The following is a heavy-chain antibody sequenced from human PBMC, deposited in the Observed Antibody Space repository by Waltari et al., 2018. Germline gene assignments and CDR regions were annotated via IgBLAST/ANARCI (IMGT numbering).Heavy chain of an antibody. J-gene: IGHJ6*02. D-gene: IGHD3-10*01. V-gene: IGHV1-2*06. CDR3: AREGIREYYYYYYGMDV. CDR1: GYTFTGYY. Sequence: QVQLVQSGAEVKKPGASVKVSCKASGYTFTGYYMHWVRQDPGQGLEWMGRINPNSGGTNYAQKFQGRVTMTRDTSISTAYMELSRLRSDDTAVYYCAREGIREYYYYYYGMDVWGQGTTVTVSS. CDR2: INPNSGGT.